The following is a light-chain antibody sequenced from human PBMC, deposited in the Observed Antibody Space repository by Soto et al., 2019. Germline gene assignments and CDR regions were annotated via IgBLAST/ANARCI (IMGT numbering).Light chain of an antibody. V-gene: IGLV2-23*01. CDR2: EAS. CDR3: CSRTNGATCV. Sequence: QSALTQPASVSGSPGQSITIACTGTNSDVGSHNFVSWYQQYPGKAPKLLIYEASKRPSGRSNRFSGSKSGNTASLTISGLQAEDGADYNCCSRTNGATCVFGGGTQLTV. J-gene: IGLJ3*02. CDR1: NSDVGSHNF.